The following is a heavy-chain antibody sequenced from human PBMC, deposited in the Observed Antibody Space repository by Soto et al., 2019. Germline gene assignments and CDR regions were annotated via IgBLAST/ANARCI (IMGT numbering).Heavy chain of an antibody. J-gene: IGHJ4*02. CDR2: ISASGGST. Sequence: XESLTLSCVASGFIITNFSMSWVRQAPGKGLEWASAISASGGSTYADSVKGRFTISRDNSKNTLYLQMNSLRVEDTAVYYCAKVLSSGSYSGALEYWGQGALVTVSS. CDR1: GFIITNFS. D-gene: IGHD1-26*01. CDR3: AKVLSSGSYSGALEY. V-gene: IGHV3-23*01.